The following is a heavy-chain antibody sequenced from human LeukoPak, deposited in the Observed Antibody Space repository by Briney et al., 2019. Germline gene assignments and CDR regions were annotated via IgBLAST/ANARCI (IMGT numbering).Heavy chain of an antibody. D-gene: IGHD6-13*01. J-gene: IGHJ4*02. CDR3: ARHLDSSSWYSSFDY. V-gene: IGHV1-18*01. CDR2: MNPNSGNT. CDR1: VYTFTSYD. Sequence: ASVKVSCKASVYTFTSYDINWVRQATGQGLEWMGWMNPNSGNTNYAQKLQGRVTMTTDTSTSTAYMELRSLRSDDTAVYYCARHLDSSSWYSSFDYWGQGTLVTVSS.